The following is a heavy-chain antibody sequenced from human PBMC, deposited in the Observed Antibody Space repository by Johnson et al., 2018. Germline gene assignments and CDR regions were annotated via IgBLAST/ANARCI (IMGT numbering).Heavy chain of an antibody. V-gene: IGHV4-59*01. J-gene: IGHJ3*02. CDR3: ARDVRGALDI. CDR2: MYYTGSA. CDR1: GGSINNYY. Sequence: QVQLVESGPGLVKPSETLSLTCTVSGGSINNYYWSWIRQPPGKGLEWIGYMYYTGSANYNPSLKSRVTMSLDTSKNQFSLKLGSVTAADTAVEYCARDVRGALDIWGQGTMVTVSS.